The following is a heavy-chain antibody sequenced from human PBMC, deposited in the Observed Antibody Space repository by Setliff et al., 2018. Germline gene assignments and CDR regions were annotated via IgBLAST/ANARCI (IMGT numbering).Heavy chain of an antibody. D-gene: IGHD2-21*02. CDR2: INSNSGGT. V-gene: IGHV1-2*02. CDR1: GYIFSDHY. J-gene: IGHJ4*02. Sequence: GASVKVSCKASGYIFSDHYMHWVRQAPGKGLEWMGWINSNSGGTNYAQKFQGRVIMTRNTSISTAYMELSRLRSDDTAVYYCARGGGNSVYWGQGTLVTVSS. CDR3: ARGGGNSVY.